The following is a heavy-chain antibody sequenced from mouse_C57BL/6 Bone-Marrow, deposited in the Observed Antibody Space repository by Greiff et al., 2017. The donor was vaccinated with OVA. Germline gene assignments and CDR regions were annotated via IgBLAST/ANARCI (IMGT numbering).Heavy chain of an antibody. V-gene: IGHV1-15*01. CDR3: TRSYSNYGDFDY. CDR1: GYTFTDYE. J-gene: IGHJ2*01. CDR2: IDPETGGT. Sequence: VKLVESGAELVRPGASVTLSCKASGYTFTDYEMHWVKQTPVHGLEWIGAIDPETGGTAYNQKFKGKAILTADKSSSTAYIELRSLTSEDSAVYYCTRSYSNYGDFDYWGQGTTLTVSS. D-gene: IGHD2-5*01.